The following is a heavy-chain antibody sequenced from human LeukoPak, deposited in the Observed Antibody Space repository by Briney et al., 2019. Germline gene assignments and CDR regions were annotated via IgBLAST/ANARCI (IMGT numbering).Heavy chain of an antibody. D-gene: IGHD6-13*01. CDR2: IYYSGST. CDR1: GGSISSYY. Sequence: SETLSLTCTVSGGSISSYYWSWIRQPPGKGLEWMGYIYYSGSTNYNPSLKSRVTISVDTSKNQFSLQLSSVTAADTAVYYCATFPEASAAGYDYWGQGTLVTVSS. V-gene: IGHV4-59*12. CDR3: ATFPEASAAGYDY. J-gene: IGHJ4*02.